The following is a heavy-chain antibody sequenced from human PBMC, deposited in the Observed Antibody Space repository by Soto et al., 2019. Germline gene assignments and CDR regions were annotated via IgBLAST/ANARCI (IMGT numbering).Heavy chain of an antibody. CDR1: GGSITSSSYY. Sequence: SDTLSLTCTVSGGSITSSSYYWGWIRQPPGKGLEWIGSIYYSGSTYYNPSLKSRVTISVDTSRNQFSLKLSSVTAADTAVYYCATQEVGGSYVYTFDPWGQGTLVTVSS. V-gene: IGHV4-39*01. D-gene: IGHD1-26*01. CDR3: ATQEVGGSYVYTFDP. CDR2: IYYSGST. J-gene: IGHJ5*02.